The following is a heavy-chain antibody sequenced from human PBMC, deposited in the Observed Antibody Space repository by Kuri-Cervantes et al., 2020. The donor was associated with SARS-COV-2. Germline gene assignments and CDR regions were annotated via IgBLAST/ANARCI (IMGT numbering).Heavy chain of an antibody. J-gene: IGHJ4*02. CDR3: ARDLLNYYDSSGYGY. CDR2: ISSSGSTI. Sequence: GGSWNISCAATGCTFSDYYMSWIRQAPGRGLEWVSYISSSGSTIYYADSVKGRFTIYRDNAKNSLYLQMNSLRAEDTAVHYCARDLLNYYDSSGYGYWGQGTLVTVSS. V-gene: IGHV3-11*01. D-gene: IGHD3-22*01. CDR1: GCTFSDYY.